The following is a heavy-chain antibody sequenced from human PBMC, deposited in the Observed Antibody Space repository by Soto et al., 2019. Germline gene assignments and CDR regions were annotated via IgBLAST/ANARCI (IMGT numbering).Heavy chain of an antibody. J-gene: IGHJ6*02. V-gene: IGHV1-18*01. CDR1: GYTFTSYD. Sequence: QVQLVQSGAEVKKPGASVKVSCKASGYTFTSYDISWVRQAPGQGLEWMGWISAYNGNTNYAQKLQGRVTMTTDTSRRSAYMELRRLRSEDTAVYCCAREGGLVYGEVGFGYYYGMDVWGQGTTVTVSS. D-gene: IGHD4-17*01. CDR3: AREGGLVYGEVGFGYYYGMDV. CDR2: ISAYNGNT.